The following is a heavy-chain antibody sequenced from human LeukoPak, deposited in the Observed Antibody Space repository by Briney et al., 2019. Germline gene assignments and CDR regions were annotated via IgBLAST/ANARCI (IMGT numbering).Heavy chain of an antibody. CDR2: IIPIFGTA. D-gene: IGHD3-16*01. V-gene: IGHV1-69*13. CDR3: ARTSPSTAMEPWGSIDY. J-gene: IGHJ4*02. CDR1: GGTFSSYA. Sequence: GASVKVSCKASGGTFSSYAISWVRQAPGQGLEWMGGIIPIFGTANYAQKFQGRVTITADESTSTAYMELSSLRSEDTAVYYCARTSPSTAMEPWGSIDYWGQGTLVTVSS.